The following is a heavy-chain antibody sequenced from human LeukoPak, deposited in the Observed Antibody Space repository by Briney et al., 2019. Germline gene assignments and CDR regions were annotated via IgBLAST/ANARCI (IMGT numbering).Heavy chain of an antibody. V-gene: IGHV1-18*04. CDR1: GYTFTSYY. CDR3: ARGPYYYYYMDV. CDR2: ISAYNGNT. Sequence: ASVKVSCKASGYTFTSYYMHWVRQAPGQGLEWMGWISAYNGNTNYAQKLQGRVTMTTDTSTSTAYMELRSLRSDDTAVYYCARGPYYYYYMDVWGKGTTVTVSS. J-gene: IGHJ6*03.